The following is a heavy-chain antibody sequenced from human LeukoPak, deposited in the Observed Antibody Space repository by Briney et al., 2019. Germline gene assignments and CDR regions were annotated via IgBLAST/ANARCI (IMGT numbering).Heavy chain of an antibody. CDR2: IIPIFGTA. D-gene: IGHD1-26*01. CDR1: GGTFISYA. Sequence: SVKVSCKASGGTFISYAISWVRQAPGQGLEWMGGIIPIFGTANYAQKFQGRVTITADESTSTAYMELSSLRSEDTAVYYCARGPLGGSYYVDWGQGTLVTVSS. CDR3: ARGPLGGSYYVD. V-gene: IGHV1-69*01. J-gene: IGHJ4*02.